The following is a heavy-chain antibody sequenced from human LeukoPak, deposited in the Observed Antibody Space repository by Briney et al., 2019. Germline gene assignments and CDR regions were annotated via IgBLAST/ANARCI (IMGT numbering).Heavy chain of an antibody. Sequence: PGGSLRLSCAASGFTFDDYAMHWVRHAPGKGLGWVSGISWNSGSIGYADSVKGRFTISRDNAKNSLYLQMNSLRAEDTALYYCAAHYGSGLDAAFDIWGQGTMVTVSS. D-gene: IGHD3-10*01. CDR3: AAHYGSGLDAAFDI. J-gene: IGHJ3*02. V-gene: IGHV3-9*01. CDR2: ISWNSGSI. CDR1: GFTFDDYA.